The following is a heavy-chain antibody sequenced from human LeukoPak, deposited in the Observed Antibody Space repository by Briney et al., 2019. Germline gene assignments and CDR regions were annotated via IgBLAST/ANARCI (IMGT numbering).Heavy chain of an antibody. Sequence: GGSLRLSCAASGFTFSSYAMSWVRQAPGKGLEWVSAISGSGGSTYYADSVKGRFTISRDNSKNTLYLQMNCLRAEDTAVYYSPKVRRDGYNFDYWGQGTLVTVSS. V-gene: IGHV3-23*01. CDR2: ISGSGGST. CDR3: PKVRRDGYNFDY. D-gene: IGHD5-24*01. J-gene: IGHJ4*02. CDR1: GFTFSSYA.